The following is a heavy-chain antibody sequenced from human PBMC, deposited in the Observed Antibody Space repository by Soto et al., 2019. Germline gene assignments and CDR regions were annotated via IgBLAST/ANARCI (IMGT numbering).Heavy chain of an antibody. CDR2: INHSGST. CDR1: GGSFSGYY. D-gene: IGHD2-15*01. J-gene: IGHJ5*02. V-gene: IGHV4-34*01. Sequence: SETLSLTCAVYGGSFSGYYWSWIRQPPGKGLEWIGEINHSGSTNYNPSLKSRVTISVDTSKNQFSLKLSSVTAADTAVYYCAASDAVVAATGIHSNWFDPWGQGTLVTVSS. CDR3: AASDAVVAATGIHSNWFDP.